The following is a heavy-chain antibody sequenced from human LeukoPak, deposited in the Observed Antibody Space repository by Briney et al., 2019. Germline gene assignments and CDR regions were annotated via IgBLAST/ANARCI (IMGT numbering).Heavy chain of an antibody. CDR2: IKSKTDGGTT. J-gene: IGHJ4*02. CDR1: GFTFSNAW. Sequence: GGSLRLSCAASGFTFSNAWMSWVRQAPGKGLEWVGRIKSKTDGGTTDYAAPVKGRFTISRDDSKNTLYLQMNSLKTEDTAVYYCTTDHIVVVPAAPRLFDYWGQGTLVTVSS. CDR3: TTDHIVVVPAAPRLFDY. V-gene: IGHV3-15*01. D-gene: IGHD2-2*01.